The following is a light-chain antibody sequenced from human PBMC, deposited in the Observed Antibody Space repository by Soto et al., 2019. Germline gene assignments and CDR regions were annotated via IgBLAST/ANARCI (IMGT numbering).Light chain of an antibody. CDR1: QSVSSRY. CDR3: QQYITSPPMYT. V-gene: IGKV3-20*01. CDR2: GAS. J-gene: IGKJ2*01. Sequence: ETVLTQSPGTLSLSPGERATLSCRASQSVSSRYLAWYQQKPDQAPRLLIYGASSRATGIPDRFSGSGSGSEFTLNIRRLEPEDFAVYYCQQYITSPPMYTFGQGTKLEIK.